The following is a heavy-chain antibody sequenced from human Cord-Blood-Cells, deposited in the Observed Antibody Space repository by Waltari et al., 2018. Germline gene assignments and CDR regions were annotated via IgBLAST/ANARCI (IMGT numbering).Heavy chain of an antibody. V-gene: IGHV1-18*01. CDR3: ARDGRVGYDFWSGYSY. CDR1: GYTFTSYG. J-gene: IGHJ4*02. D-gene: IGHD3-3*01. CDR2: ISDYNGNT. Sequence: QVQLVQSEAEVKKPGPSVKVSCKAFGYTFTSYGISRVRQAPGQGLGWMGWISDYNGNTNHAQKLQGRVTMTTDTSTSTAYMELRSLRSDDTAVYYCARDGRVGYDFWSGYSYWGQGTLVTVSS.